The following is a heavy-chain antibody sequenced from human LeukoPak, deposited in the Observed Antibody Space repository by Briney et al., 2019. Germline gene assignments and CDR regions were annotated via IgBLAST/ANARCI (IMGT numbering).Heavy chain of an antibody. CDR1: GFTFSSYA. CDR2: ISYDGSNK. J-gene: IGHJ4*02. V-gene: IGHV3-30*04. D-gene: IGHD5-24*01. Sequence: PGRSLRLSCVASGFTFSSYAMHWVRQAPGKGLEWVAVISYDGSNKYYADSVKGRFTITRDNSKNTLYLQMNSLRAEDTAVYYCVRDGDGYFDYWGQGTLVTVSS. CDR3: VRDGDGYFDY.